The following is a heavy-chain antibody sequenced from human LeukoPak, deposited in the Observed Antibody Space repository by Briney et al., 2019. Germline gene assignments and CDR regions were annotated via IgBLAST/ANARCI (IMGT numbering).Heavy chain of an antibody. CDR2: INHSGST. Sequence: SETLSLTCAVYGGSFSGYYWSWIRQPPGKGLEWIGEINHSGSTNYNPSLKSRVTISVDTSKNHFSLKLSSVTAADTAVYYCARGFYSGRYYHRSGAFDIWGQGTMVTVSS. V-gene: IGHV4-34*01. J-gene: IGHJ3*02. CDR3: ARGFYSGRYYHRSGAFDI. CDR1: GGSFSGYY. D-gene: IGHD1-26*01.